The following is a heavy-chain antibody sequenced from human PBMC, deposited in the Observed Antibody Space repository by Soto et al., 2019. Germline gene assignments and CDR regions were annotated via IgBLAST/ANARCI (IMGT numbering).Heavy chain of an antibody. CDR2: ISYDGSNK. V-gene: IGHV3-30-3*01. D-gene: IGHD3-16*01. CDR3: SRGGKEQVGRGGL. CDR1: GFTFSSYA. J-gene: IGHJ4*02. Sequence: QVQLVESGGGVVQPGRSLRLSCAASGFTFSSYAMHWVRQAPGKGLEWVAVISYDGSNKYYADSVKGRFTISRDNSKNKLDLEMNRLRAGDKGVDLFSRGGKEQVGRGGLWGQGTLVTVSS.